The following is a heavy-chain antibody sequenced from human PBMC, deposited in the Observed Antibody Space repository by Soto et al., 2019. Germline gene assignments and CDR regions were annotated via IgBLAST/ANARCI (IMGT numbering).Heavy chain of an antibody. CDR3: AKDPTYSYGSLTSSWFDP. D-gene: IGHD5-18*01. CDR2: ISGSGGST. J-gene: IGHJ5*02. CDR1: GFTFSSYA. V-gene: IGHV3-23*01. Sequence: GGSLRLSCAASGFTFSSYAMSWVRQAPGKGLEWVSAISGSGGSTYYADSVKGRFTISRDNSKNTLYLQMNSLRAEDTAVYYCAKDPTYSYGSLTSSWFDPWGQGTLVTVSS.